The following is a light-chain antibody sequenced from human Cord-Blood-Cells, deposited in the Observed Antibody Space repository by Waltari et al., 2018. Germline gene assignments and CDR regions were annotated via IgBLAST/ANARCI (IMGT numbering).Light chain of an antibody. CDR2: DAS. CDR1: QSISSW. CDR3: QQYNSYSPMYT. V-gene: IGKV1-5*01. Sequence: DIQMTQSPSTLSASVGDRVTLTFRASQSISSWLAWYQQKPGKAPKLLIYDASSLESGVPSRFSGSGSGTEFTLTISSLQPDDFATYYCQQYNSYSPMYTFGQGTKLEIK. J-gene: IGKJ2*01.